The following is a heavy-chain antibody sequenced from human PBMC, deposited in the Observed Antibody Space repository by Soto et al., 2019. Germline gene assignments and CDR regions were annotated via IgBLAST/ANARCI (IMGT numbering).Heavy chain of an antibody. J-gene: IGHJ4*02. Sequence: GGSLRLSCAGSGFTFNAYAMGWVRQAPGKGLEWVSAISGSGGRTYYADSVKGRFTISRDNSRNTLYLQMNSLRAEDTAAYYCAKDRLSHYDSSGYRFDYWGPGTLVTVSS. D-gene: IGHD3-22*01. CDR1: GFTFNAYA. CDR3: AKDRLSHYDSSGYRFDY. V-gene: IGHV3-23*01. CDR2: ISGSGGRT.